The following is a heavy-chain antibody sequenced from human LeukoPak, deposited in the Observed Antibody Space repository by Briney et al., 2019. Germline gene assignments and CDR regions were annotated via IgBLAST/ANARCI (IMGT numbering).Heavy chain of an antibody. D-gene: IGHD3-10*01. Sequence: ASVKVSYKASGYTFTSYDINWVRQAPGQGLEWMGIINPSGGSTSYAQKFQGRVTMTRDTSTSTVYMELSSLRSEDTAVYYCARVADYYGSGSYPHFDYWGQGTLVTVSS. CDR3: ARVADYYGSGSYPHFDY. CDR1: GYTFTSYD. CDR2: INPSGGST. V-gene: IGHV1-46*01. J-gene: IGHJ4*02.